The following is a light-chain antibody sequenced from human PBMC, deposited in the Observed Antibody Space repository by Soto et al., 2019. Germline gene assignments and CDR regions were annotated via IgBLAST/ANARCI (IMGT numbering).Light chain of an antibody. J-gene: IGKJ2*01. CDR2: AAS. Sequence: ILLTQSPSSLSASVGDRVTITCRASQGIDSSFAWYQQKPGKAPKLLIYAASSLQSGVPSRFSGSGSGTEFTLTISSLQPDDFATYYCQQYNSYYTFGQGTKVDIK. CDR3: QQYNSYYT. V-gene: IGKV1-9*01. CDR1: QGIDSS.